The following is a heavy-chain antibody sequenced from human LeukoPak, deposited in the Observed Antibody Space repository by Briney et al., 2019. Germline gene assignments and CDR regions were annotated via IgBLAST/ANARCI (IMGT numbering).Heavy chain of an antibody. CDR1: GGSISSGDYY. Sequence: SQTLALTCTVSGGSISSGDYYWSWIRQPPGTGLEWLGYIYYSGSTYYNPSLKSRVTISVDTSKNQFSLKLSSVTAADTAVYYCARIERHYYDSSGFWAYYGMDVWGQGTTVTVSS. V-gene: IGHV4-30-4*01. CDR3: ARIERHYYDSSGFWAYYGMDV. CDR2: IYYSGST. D-gene: IGHD3-22*01. J-gene: IGHJ6*02.